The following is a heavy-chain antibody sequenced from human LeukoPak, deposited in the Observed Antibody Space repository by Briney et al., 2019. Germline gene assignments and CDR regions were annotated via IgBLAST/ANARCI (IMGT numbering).Heavy chain of an antibody. D-gene: IGHD3-3*01. Sequence: GGSLRLSCAASGFPFNKYWMSWVRQTAGKGLEWVANIKLDGSERYYVDSVKGRFTISRDNARNSLYLQVNSLRVEDTAMYYCARDGVGGVKAFDMWGQGTIVTVSA. CDR2: IKLDGSER. J-gene: IGHJ3*02. V-gene: IGHV3-7*05. CDR1: GFPFNKYW. CDR3: ARDGVGGVKAFDM.